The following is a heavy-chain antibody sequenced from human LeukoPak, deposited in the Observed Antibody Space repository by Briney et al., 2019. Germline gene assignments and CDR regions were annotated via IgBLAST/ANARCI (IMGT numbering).Heavy chain of an antibody. J-gene: IGHJ4*02. Sequence: ASVKLSCKASGYTFTSYYLYWVRQAPGQGLEWMGWINPNSGGTNYAQKFQGRVTMTRDTSISTAYMELSRLRSDDTAVYYCARVGRGLWYQLLFDYWGQGTLVTVSS. CDR2: INPNSGGT. V-gene: IGHV1-2*02. D-gene: IGHD2-2*01. CDR1: GYTFTSYY. CDR3: ARVGRGLWYQLLFDY.